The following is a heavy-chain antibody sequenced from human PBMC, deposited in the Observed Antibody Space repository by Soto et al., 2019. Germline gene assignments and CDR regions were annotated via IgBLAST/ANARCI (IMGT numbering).Heavy chain of an antibody. D-gene: IGHD3-3*01. J-gene: IGHJ4*02. CDR3: ARAFRFLEWLPDY. CDR1: GYTFTSYA. V-gene: IGHV1-3*01. CDR2: INAGNGNT. Sequence: ASVKVSCKASGYTFTSYAMHWVRQAPGQRLEWMGWINAGNGNTKYSQKFQGRVTITRETSASTAYMELSSLRSDDTAVYYCARAFRFLEWLPDYWGQGTMVTVSS.